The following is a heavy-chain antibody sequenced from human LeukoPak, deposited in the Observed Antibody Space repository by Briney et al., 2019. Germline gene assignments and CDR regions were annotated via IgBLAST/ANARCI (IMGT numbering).Heavy chain of an antibody. CDR2: IYPGDSDT. V-gene: IGHV5-51*01. J-gene: IGHJ2*01. CDR1: GYSFTSNW. Sequence: GESLKISCKGSGYSFTSNWIGWVRQMPGKGLEWMGIIYPGDSDTRYSPSFQGQVTISADKSINTAYLQWSSLKASDTAMYYCTRHIILDWYFDLWGRGTRVTVSS. D-gene: IGHD2-8*02. CDR3: TRHIILDWYFDL.